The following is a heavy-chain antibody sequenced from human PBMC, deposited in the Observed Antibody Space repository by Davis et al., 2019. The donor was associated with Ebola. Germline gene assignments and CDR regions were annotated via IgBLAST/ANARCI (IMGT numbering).Heavy chain of an antibody. Sequence: PSETLSLSCTVSGGSIRSGAYYWTWIRQHPGKGLEWIGYINYSGTAYFNPSVKSRITISVDTSKNQFSLKLSSVTAADTAGYYCARVSGNAFDVWGQGAVVTVSA. CDR2: INYSGTA. CDR1: GGSIRSGAYY. J-gene: IGHJ3*01. CDR3: ARVSGNAFDV. V-gene: IGHV4-31*03. D-gene: IGHD1-26*01.